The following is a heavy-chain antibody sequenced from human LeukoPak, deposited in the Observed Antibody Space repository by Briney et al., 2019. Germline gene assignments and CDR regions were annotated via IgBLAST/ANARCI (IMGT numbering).Heavy chain of an antibody. V-gene: IGHV3-23*01. D-gene: IGHD6-19*01. CDR3: AKDKSDSSGYYYFDY. CDR1: GFTFSSYA. J-gene: IGHJ4*02. Sequence: PGGSLRLSCAASGFTFSSYAMSWVRQAPGKGLEWVSAISGSGGSTYYADSVKGRFTISRDNSKNTLHLQMNSLRAEDTAVYYCAKDKSDSSGYYYFDYWGLGTLVTVSS. CDR2: ISGSGGST.